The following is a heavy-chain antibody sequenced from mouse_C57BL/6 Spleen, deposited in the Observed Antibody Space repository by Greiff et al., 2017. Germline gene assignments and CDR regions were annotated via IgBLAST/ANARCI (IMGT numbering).Heavy chain of an antibody. J-gene: IGHJ3*01. Sequence: EVQLQQSGPELVKPGASVKISCKASGYTFTDYYMNWVKQSHGKSLEWIGDINPNNGGTSYNQKFKGKATLTVDKSSSTAYMELRSLTSEDSAVYYCARYDYDGTLAYWGQGTLVTVSA. D-gene: IGHD1-1*01. CDR3: ARYDYDGTLAY. CDR1: GYTFTDYY. V-gene: IGHV1-26*01. CDR2: INPNNGGT.